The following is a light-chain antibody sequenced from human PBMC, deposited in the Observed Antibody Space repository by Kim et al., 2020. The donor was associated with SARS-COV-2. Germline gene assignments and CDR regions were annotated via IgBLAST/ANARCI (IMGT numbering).Light chain of an antibody. CDR2: AAS. CDR1: QSISSH. J-gene: IGKJ3*01. Sequence: DIQMTQSPSSLSASVGDRVTITCRTTQSISSHLNWYQQKPGRAPKLLISAASTLQGGVPSRFSGSGSETDFTLTISSLQPEDFATHCCQQNNITPFTFGPGTKVDIK. V-gene: IGKV1-39*01. CDR3: QQNNITPFT.